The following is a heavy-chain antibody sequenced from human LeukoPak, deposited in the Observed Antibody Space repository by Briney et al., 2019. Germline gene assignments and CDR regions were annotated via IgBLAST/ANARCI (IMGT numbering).Heavy chain of an antibody. CDR3: ASGGGSRY. J-gene: IGHJ4*02. V-gene: IGHV3-48*01. D-gene: IGHD2-15*01. CDR1: GFTFSSYS. CDR2: ISSSSSTI. Sequence: GGSLRLSCAASGFTFSSYSMNWVRQAPGKGLEWVSYISSSSSTIYYADSVKGRFTISRDNAKNSLYVEMNSLRAEDTAVYYCASGGGSRYWGQGTLVTVSS.